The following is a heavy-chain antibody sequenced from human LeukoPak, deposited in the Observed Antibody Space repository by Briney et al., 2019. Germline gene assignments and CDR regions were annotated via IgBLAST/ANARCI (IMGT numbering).Heavy chain of an antibody. Sequence: PGGSLRLSCAASGFTFSSYGMHWVRQAPGKGLEWVAVIWYDGSNKYYADSVKGRFTISRDNSKNTLYLQMNSLRAEDTAVYYCARDLVVDIGRVLDYWGQGTLVTVSS. D-gene: IGHD5-12*01. CDR1: GFTFSSYG. J-gene: IGHJ4*02. CDR3: ARDLVVDIGRVLDY. V-gene: IGHV3-33*01. CDR2: IWYDGSNK.